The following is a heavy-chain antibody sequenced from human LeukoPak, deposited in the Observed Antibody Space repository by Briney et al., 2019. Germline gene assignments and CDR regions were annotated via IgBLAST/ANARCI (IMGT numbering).Heavy chain of an antibody. D-gene: IGHD2-15*01. J-gene: IGHJ5*02. Sequence: PSETLSLTCTVSGGSLSSYYWSWIRQPPGKGLEWIGYIYYSGSTNYNPSLKSRVTISVDTSKNQFSLKLSSVTAADTAVYYCARGVVEGFWFDPWGQGTLVTVSS. CDR2: IYYSGST. CDR3: ARGVVEGFWFDP. V-gene: IGHV4-59*01. CDR1: GGSLSSYY.